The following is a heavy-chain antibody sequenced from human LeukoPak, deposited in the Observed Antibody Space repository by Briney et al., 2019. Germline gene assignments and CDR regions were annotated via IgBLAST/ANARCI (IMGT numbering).Heavy chain of an antibody. CDR1: GGSISSYF. CDR2: IYYSGST. J-gene: IGHJ3*02. D-gene: IGHD3-22*01. Sequence: PSETLSLTCTVSGGSISSYFWSWSRQPPGKGLEWIGYIYYSGSTNYNPSLKSRVTISVETSKNQFSLKLSSVTAAATAVYYCARVHYYDSSGYPGAFDIWGQGTMVTVSS. CDR3: ARVHYYDSSGYPGAFDI. V-gene: IGHV4-59*01.